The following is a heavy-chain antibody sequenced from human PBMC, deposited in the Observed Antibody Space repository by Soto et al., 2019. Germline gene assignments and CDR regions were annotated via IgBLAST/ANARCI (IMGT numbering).Heavy chain of an antibody. CDR3: ARDSGVGYDSSGYYPVYYYGMDV. V-gene: IGHV1-2*04. CDR1: GYTFTGYY. CDR2: INPNSGGT. J-gene: IGHJ6*02. D-gene: IGHD3-22*01. Sequence: ASVKVSCKASGYTFTGYYMHWVRQAPGQGLEWMGWINPNSGGTNYAQKCQGWVTMTRDTSISTAYMELSRLRSDDTAVYYCARDSGVGYDSSGYYPVYYYGMDVWGQGTTVTVPS.